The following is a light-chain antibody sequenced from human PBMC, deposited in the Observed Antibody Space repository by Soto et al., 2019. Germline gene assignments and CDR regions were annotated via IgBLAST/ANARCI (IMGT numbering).Light chain of an antibody. V-gene: IGLV2-14*03. Sequence: QSALTQPASVSGSPGQSITISCIGTSIDVCDYNYVSGYQQHPGKAPKVMIYDVSDRPSGVSNRFSGSKSGNTASLTISGLQAEDEADYYCSSYTSSSVVFGGGTKPNVL. CDR2: DVS. J-gene: IGLJ2*01. CDR3: SSYTSSSVV. CDR1: SIDVCDYNY.